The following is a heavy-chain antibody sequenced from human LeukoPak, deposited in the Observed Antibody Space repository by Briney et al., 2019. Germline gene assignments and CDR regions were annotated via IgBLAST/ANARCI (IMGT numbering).Heavy chain of an antibody. J-gene: IGHJ4*02. V-gene: IGHV3-23*01. D-gene: IGHD6-19*01. CDR2: ISGSGGST. Sequence: GGSLRLSCAASGFTFSSYAMSWVRQAPGKGLEWVSAISGSGGSTYYADSVKGRFTISRDNSKNTLYLQMNRLTAEDTAVYYCAKNLRTSVAAFEYWGQGTLVTVSS. CDR3: AKNLRTSVAAFEY. CDR1: GFTFSSYA.